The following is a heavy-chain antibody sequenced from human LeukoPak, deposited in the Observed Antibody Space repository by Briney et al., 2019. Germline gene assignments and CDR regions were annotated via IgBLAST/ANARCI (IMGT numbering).Heavy chain of an antibody. V-gene: IGHV4-30-2*01. CDR1: GGSISSGGYY. Sequence: PSETLSLTCTVSGGSISSGGYYWSWIRQPPGKGLEWIGYIYHSGSTYYNPSLKSRVTISVDRSKNQFSLKLSSVTAADTAVYYCDVGSSGAFDIWGQGTMVTVSS. D-gene: IGHD1-26*01. CDR3: DVGSSGAFDI. CDR2: IYHSGST. J-gene: IGHJ3*02.